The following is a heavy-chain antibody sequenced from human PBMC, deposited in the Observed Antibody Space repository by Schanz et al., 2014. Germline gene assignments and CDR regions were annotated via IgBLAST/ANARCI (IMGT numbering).Heavy chain of an antibody. CDR2: ISSSESWT. CDR1: GLSLSNYA. V-gene: IGHV3-23*04. CDR3: AKDLGTRGVGAPLDY. Sequence: EVQLVESGGGLVQPGESLRLSCAASGFSASGLSLSNYAMSWVLQAPGGGLEWLSSISSSESWTSYADSVKGRFTISRDNFNDIVYLQMNGLRAEDTAKYFCAKDLGTRGVGAPLDYWGQGTLVTVSS. J-gene: IGHJ4*02. D-gene: IGHD1-26*01.